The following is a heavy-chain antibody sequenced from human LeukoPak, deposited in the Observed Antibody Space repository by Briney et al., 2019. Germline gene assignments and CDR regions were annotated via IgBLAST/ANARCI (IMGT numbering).Heavy chain of an antibody. D-gene: IGHD5-12*01. Sequence: SETLSLTCTVSGYSISSGYYWGWIRQPPGKGLEWIGSIYHSGSTYYNPSLKSRVTISVDTSKNQFSLKLSSVTAADTAVYYCARVSSVWIKDYYYYMDVWGKGTTVIVSS. J-gene: IGHJ6*03. CDR1: GYSISSGYY. CDR2: IYHSGST. V-gene: IGHV4-38-2*02. CDR3: ARVSSVWIKDYYYYMDV.